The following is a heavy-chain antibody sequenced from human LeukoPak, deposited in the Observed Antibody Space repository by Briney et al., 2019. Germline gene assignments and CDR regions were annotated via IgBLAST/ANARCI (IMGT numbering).Heavy chain of an antibody. CDR2: IYYSGST. Sequence: SETLSLTCTVSGGSISSYYWSWIRQPPGKGLEWIGYIYYSGSTNYNPSLKSRVTISVDTSKNQFSLKLSSVTAADTAVYYCARHSYCGGDCYFDYWGQGTLVTVSS. D-gene: IGHD2-21*02. J-gene: IGHJ4*02. CDR1: GGSISSYY. V-gene: IGHV4-59*08. CDR3: ARHSYCGGDCYFDY.